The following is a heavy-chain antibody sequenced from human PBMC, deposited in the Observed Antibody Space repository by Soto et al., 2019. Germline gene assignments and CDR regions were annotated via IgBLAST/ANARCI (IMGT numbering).Heavy chain of an antibody. V-gene: IGHV4-59*08. CDR2: IYYSGST. D-gene: IGHD3-22*01. J-gene: IGHJ4*02. CDR3: ARLDSRGFFDS. CDR1: GGSISSYY. Sequence: PSETLSLTCTVSGGSISSYYWSWIRQPPGKGLEWIGYIYYSGSTNYSPSLKSRITISVDTSKTQFSLKLSSVTAADTAEYYCARLDSRGFFDSWGQGTLVTVSS.